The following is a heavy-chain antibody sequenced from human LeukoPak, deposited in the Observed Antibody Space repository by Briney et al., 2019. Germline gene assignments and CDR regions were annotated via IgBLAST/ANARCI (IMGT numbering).Heavy chain of an antibody. CDR2: IKQDGSEK. CDR3: ARESYSGGYYFDS. Sequence: PGGSLRLSCGASGFTFSTYWMSWVRQAPGKGLEWVANIKQDGSEKYYVDSVKGRFTISRDNAKNSLYLQMNSLRAEDTAVYYYARESYSGGYYFDSWGQGTLVTVSS. D-gene: IGHD1-26*01. J-gene: IGHJ4*02. V-gene: IGHV3-7*03. CDR1: GFTFSTYW.